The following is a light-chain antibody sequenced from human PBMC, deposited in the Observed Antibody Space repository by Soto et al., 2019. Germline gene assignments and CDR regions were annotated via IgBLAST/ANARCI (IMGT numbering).Light chain of an antibody. CDR2: KAS. CDR3: QRYNGT. V-gene: IGKV4-1*01. CDR1: QSVLYSPNNENY. J-gene: IGKJ5*01. Sequence: DIVMTQSPDSLAVSLGERATINCKSRQSVLYSPNNENYLAWYQQKPGKAPKLLIYKASNLQSGVPSRFSGSGSATEFTLTISSLQPDDSATYYCQRYNGTFGQGTRLEIK.